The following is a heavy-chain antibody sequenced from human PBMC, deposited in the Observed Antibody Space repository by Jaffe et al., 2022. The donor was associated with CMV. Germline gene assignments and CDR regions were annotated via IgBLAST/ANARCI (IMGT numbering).Heavy chain of an antibody. V-gene: IGHV4-39*01. CDR2: ISMSGSLSSGGSV. J-gene: IGHJ6*04. Sequence: QLQESGPGLVKPSETLSLTCTVSGDSIRNSSYYWGWVRQPPGKRLEWIGTISMSGSLSSGGSVYQSWRLSSRAIISLDTSKNQFSLKLGSVTAADTAVYYCTTFKRWSHYMDVWGKGTTVTVSS. CDR1: GDSIRNSSYY. CDR3: TTFKRWSHYMDV.